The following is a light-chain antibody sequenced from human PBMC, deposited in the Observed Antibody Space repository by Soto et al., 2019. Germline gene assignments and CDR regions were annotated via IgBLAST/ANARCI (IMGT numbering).Light chain of an antibody. CDR3: QQYNRWPPLT. CDR1: QSVRDN. CDR2: GAS. V-gene: IGKV3-15*01. Sequence: ETVLTQSPATLPVSPGETATLSCRASQSVRDNLAWYQQKPGQAPRLLIYGASTRATGIPTRFSGSGSGTEFTLTISSLQSEDLAVYYCQQYNRWPPLTFGGGTRVEIK. J-gene: IGKJ4*01.